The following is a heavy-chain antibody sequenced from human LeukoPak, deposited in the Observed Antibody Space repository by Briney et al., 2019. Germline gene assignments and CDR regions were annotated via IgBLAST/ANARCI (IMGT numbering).Heavy chain of an antibody. CDR2: INPNSGST. D-gene: IGHD1-26*01. Sequence: ASVKVSCKASGYTFTGYYMHWVRQAPGHGLEWMGWINPNSGSTNYAQKFQGRVTMTRDTSISTAYMELSRLRSDDTAVYYCARDVGIVGAVDYWGQGTLVTVSS. V-gene: IGHV1-2*02. J-gene: IGHJ4*02. CDR1: GYTFTGYY. CDR3: ARDVGIVGAVDY.